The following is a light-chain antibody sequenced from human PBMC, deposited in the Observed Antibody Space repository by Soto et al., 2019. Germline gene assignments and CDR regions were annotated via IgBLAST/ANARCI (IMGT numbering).Light chain of an antibody. V-gene: IGKV3-20*01. CDR3: QHYAGSPGYT. Sequence: EIVLTQSPGTLSLSPGERASLSCRASQSVSSNYLAWYQQKPGQAPRLLIYAASSRATGIPDRFSGSGSGTDFTLTIRRLEPEDFAVYYCQHYAGSPGYTFGQGTKLEIK. CDR1: QSVSSNY. CDR2: AAS. J-gene: IGKJ2*01.